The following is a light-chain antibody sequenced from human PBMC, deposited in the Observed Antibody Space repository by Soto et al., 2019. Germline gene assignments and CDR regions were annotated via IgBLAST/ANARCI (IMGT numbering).Light chain of an antibody. CDR1: QSISSW. CDR3: QQYNSYSQT. Sequence: DIPMTQSPSTLSASVGDRVTITCRASQSISSWLAWYQQKPGKAPKLLIYDASSLESGVPARFSGSGSVTEFTLTISSLQPDDFATYYCQQYNSYSQTFGQGTKVEIK. CDR2: DAS. V-gene: IGKV1-5*01. J-gene: IGKJ1*01.